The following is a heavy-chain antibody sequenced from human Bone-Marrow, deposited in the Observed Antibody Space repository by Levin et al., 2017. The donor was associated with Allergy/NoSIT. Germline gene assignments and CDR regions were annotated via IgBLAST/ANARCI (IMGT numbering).Heavy chain of an antibody. CDR2: INPNSGGT. Sequence: GESLKISCKASGYTFTGYYMHWVRQAPGQGLEWMGWINPNSGGTNYAQKFQGRVTMTRDTSISTAYMELSRLRSDDTAVYYCANLGYSYGYRYYYYYGMDVWGQGTTVTVSS. CDR1: GYTFTGYY. CDR3: ANLGYSYGYRYYYYYGMDV. J-gene: IGHJ6*02. V-gene: IGHV1-2*02. D-gene: IGHD5-18*01.